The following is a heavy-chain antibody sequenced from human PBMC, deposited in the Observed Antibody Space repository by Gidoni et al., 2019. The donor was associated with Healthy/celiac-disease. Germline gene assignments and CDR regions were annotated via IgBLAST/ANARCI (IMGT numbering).Heavy chain of an antibody. CDR2: ISGSGGST. V-gene: IGHV3-23*01. J-gene: IGHJ4*02. CDR1: GFTFSGYA. CDR3: AKAHITTKIAAVSDY. Sequence: EVQLLESGGGLVQPGGSLRLSWAASGFTFSGYAMSWVRQAPGKGLEWVSAISGSGGSTYYADSVKGRFTISRDNSKNTLYLQMNSLRAEDTAVYYCAKAHITTKIAAVSDYWGQGTLVTVSS. D-gene: IGHD6-13*01.